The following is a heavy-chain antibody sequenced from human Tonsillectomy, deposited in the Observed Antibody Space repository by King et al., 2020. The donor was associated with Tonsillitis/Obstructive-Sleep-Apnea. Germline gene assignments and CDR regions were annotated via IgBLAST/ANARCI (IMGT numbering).Heavy chain of an antibody. D-gene: IGHD7-27*01. CDR1: GFTFSSHA. CDR3: ARGVTNWGYYYYVMDV. Sequence: VQLVESGGGVVQPGRSLRLSCVVSGFTFSSHAMHWVRQAPGKGLEWVAVISYDGSSKYYAESVKGRFTISRDNSKITLYLQMNSLRAEDTAVYYCARGVTNWGYYYYVMDVGGQGTRSPSPQ. J-gene: IGHJ6*01. CDR2: ISYDGSSK. V-gene: IGHV3-30*04.